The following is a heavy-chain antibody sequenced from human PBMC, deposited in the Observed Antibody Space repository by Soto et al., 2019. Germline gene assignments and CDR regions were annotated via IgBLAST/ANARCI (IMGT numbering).Heavy chain of an antibody. D-gene: IGHD2-2*01. Sequence: SETLSLTCTVSGGSISSSSYYWGWIRQPPGKELEWIGSIYYSGSTYYNPSLKSRVTISVDTSKTQFSLKLSSVTAADTAVYYCARQTHKLPIVVVPAAKLDYWGQGTLVTVSS. CDR3: ARQTHKLPIVVVPAAKLDY. CDR1: GGSISSSSYY. CDR2: IYYSGST. J-gene: IGHJ4*02. V-gene: IGHV4-39*01.